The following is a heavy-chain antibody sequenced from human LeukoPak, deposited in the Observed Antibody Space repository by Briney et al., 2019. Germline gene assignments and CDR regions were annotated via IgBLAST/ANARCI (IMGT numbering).Heavy chain of an antibody. CDR1: GYSFTSYW. Sequence: KDGESLKISCKGSGYSFTSYWIGWVRQMPGKGLEWMGIIYPGDSDTRYSPSFQGQVTISADKSISTAYLQWSSLKASDTAMYYCARSAPEILWRPYYFDYWGQGTLVTVSS. CDR3: ARSAPEILWRPYYFDY. J-gene: IGHJ4*02. CDR2: IYPGDSDT. D-gene: IGHD2-21*01. V-gene: IGHV5-51*01.